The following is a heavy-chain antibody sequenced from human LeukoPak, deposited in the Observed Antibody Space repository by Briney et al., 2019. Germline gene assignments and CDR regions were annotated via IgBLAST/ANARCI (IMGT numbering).Heavy chain of an antibody. CDR1: GFTFSSYA. CDR2: ISYDGSNK. D-gene: IGHD4-17*01. CDR3: ARGSRYGDYGLRYFDL. V-gene: IGHV3-30-3*01. Sequence: PGGSLRLSCAASGFTFSSYAMHWVRQAPGKGLEWVAVISYDGSNKYYADSVKGRFTISRDNSKNTLYLQMNSLRAEDTAVYYCARGSRYGDYGLRYFDLWGRGTLVTVSS. J-gene: IGHJ2*01.